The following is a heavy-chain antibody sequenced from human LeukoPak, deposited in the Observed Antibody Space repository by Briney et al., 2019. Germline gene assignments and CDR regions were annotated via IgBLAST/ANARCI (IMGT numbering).Heavy chain of an antibody. CDR3: ARATHYYESSGYDY. Sequence: GGSLRLSCAASGFTFSSYWMSWVRQAPGKGLEWVANIKQDGSEKYYVDSVKGRFTISRDNAKNSLYLQMNSLRAEDTALYYCARATHYYESSGYDYWGQGTLVTVSS. CDR1: GFTFSSYW. D-gene: IGHD3-22*01. V-gene: IGHV3-7*03. J-gene: IGHJ4*02. CDR2: IKQDGSEK.